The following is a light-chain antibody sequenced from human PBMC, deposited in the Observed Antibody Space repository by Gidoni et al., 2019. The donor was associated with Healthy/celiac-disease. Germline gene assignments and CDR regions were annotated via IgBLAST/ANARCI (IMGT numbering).Light chain of an antibody. Sequence: IQLTQPPSFLSASVGDRVTITCWASQGISSYLAWYQQKPGKAPKLLIYAASTLQSGVPSRFSGSGSGTEFTLTISSLQPEDFATYYCQQLNSYAITFGQGTRLEIK. CDR1: QGISSY. CDR2: AAS. CDR3: QQLNSYAIT. J-gene: IGKJ5*01. V-gene: IGKV1-9*01.